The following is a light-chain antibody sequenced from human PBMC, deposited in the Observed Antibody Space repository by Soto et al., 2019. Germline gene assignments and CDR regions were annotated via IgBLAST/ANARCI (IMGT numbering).Light chain of an antibody. CDR1: NTDVGQDKS. J-gene: IGLJ1*01. V-gene: IGLV2-14*01. CDR3: VSYTDTYTLV. CDR2: EVT. Sequence: QSALTQPASVSGSRGQSIIISCVGRNTDVGQDKSVSWYQQGPGKAPKLLIFEVTNRPSGVSNRFSGSRSGNTASLTISGLQPDDEGDYFCVSYTDTYTLVFGTGTKLTVL.